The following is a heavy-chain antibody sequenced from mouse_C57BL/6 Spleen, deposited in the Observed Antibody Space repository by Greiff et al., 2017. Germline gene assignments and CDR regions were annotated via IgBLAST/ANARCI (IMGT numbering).Heavy chain of an antibody. V-gene: IGHV1-72*01. CDR3: ASGVWDVFDY. CDR1: TSYW. Sequence: QVQLQQSGAELVKPGASVKLSFTSYWMHWVKQRPGRGLEWIGRIDPNSGGTKYNEKFKSKATLTVDKPSSTAYMQLSSLTSEDSAVYYCASGVWDVFDYWGQGTTLTVSS. J-gene: IGHJ2*01. CDR2: IDPNSGGT. D-gene: IGHD4-1*01.